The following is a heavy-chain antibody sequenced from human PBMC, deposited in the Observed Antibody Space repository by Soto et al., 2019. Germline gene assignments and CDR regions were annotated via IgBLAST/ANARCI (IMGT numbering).Heavy chain of an antibody. J-gene: IGHJ6*02. D-gene: IGHD3-10*01. CDR3: AAPRDEYGSGVSWFTYGMNI. Sequence: ESLALACSASGCTFSNFAMTWVRHRQPRGLEWVASLDGAGGSTYYAESVRGRFRISRDNSQNTLFLQMKRLTVDDTAIYYCAAPRDEYGSGVSWFTYGMNIWGQGTTVTVS. CDR1: GCTFSNFA. CDR2: LDGAGGST. V-gene: IGHV3-23*01.